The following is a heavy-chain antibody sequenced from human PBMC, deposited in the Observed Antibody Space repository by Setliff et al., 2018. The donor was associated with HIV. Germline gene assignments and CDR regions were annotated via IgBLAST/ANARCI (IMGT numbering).Heavy chain of an antibody. V-gene: IGHV1-3*01. CDR3: ARGIKLGYAFDI. D-gene: IGHD1-7*01. J-gene: IGHJ3*02. CDR1: GYTFTSYA. CDR2: INAGNGNT. Sequence: ASVKVSCKASGYTFTSYAMHWVRQAPGQRLEWMGWINAGNGNTKYSQKFQGRVTITRDTSASTAYMELSSLRSEDTAAYYCARGIKLGYAFDIWGQGTMVTVSS.